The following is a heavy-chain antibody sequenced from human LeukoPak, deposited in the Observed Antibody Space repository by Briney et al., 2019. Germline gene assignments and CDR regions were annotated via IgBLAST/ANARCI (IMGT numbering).Heavy chain of an antibody. J-gene: IGHJ4*02. CDR3: ARWDCTNGVCCGTGRNRYYFDY. CDR1: GGSISSSNYY. D-gene: IGHD2-8*01. Sequence: PSETLSFTCTVSGGSISSSNYYWGWIRQPPGKGLEWIGTIYYSGNTYYNPSLKSRVTISVDTSKNQFSLKLSSVTAADTAVYYCARWDCTNGVCCGTGRNRYYFDYWGQGTLVTVSS. CDR2: IYYSGNT. V-gene: IGHV4-39*01.